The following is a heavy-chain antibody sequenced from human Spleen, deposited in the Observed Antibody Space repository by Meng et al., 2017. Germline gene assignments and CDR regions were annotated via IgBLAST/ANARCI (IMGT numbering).Heavy chain of an antibody. CDR2: ISSSSSYI. CDR3: ARAVAGRINAIQH. V-gene: IGHV3-21*01. D-gene: IGHD6-19*01. CDR1: GFTLSSYS. J-gene: IGHJ1*01. Sequence: EVQLVESGGGLVKPGGSLRLSCAASGFTLSSYSMNWVRQAPGKGLEWVASISSSSSYILYADSMKGRFTISRDNSKNTLYLQMNSLRAEDTAVYYCARAVAGRINAIQHWGQGTLVTV.